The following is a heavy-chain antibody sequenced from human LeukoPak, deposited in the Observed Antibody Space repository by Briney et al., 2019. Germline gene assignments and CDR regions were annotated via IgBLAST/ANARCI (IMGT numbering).Heavy chain of an antibody. CDR1: GGSITSGDYY. J-gene: IGHJ4*02. V-gene: IGHV4-30-4*08. CDR3: ARRRDGYNYDFDY. CDR2: IYASGST. Sequence: SQTLSLTCTVSGGSITSGDYYWNWIRQPPGKGLEWIGYIYASGSTYYNPSLKSRITISLDTSKSQFSLQLSSVTAADTAVYYCARRRDGYNYDFDYWGQGTLVTVSS. D-gene: IGHD5-24*01.